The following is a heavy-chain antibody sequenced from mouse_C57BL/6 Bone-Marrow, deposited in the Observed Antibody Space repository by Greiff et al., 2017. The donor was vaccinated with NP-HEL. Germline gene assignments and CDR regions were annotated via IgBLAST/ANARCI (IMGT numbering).Heavy chain of an antibody. V-gene: IGHV1-19*01. CDR1: GYTFTDYY. CDR3: ATYDGYSYYYAMDY. D-gene: IGHD2-3*01. Sequence: VHVKQSGPVLVKPGASVKMSCKASGYTFTDYYMNWVKQSHGKSLEWIGVINPYNGGTSYNQKFKGKATLTVDKSSSTAYMELNSLTSEDSAVYYCATYDGYSYYYAMDYWGQGTSVTVSS. J-gene: IGHJ4*01. CDR2: INPYNGGT.